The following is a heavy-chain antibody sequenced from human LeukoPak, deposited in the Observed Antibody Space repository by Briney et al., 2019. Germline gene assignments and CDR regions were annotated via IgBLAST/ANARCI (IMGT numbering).Heavy chain of an antibody. Sequence: GGSLRLSCAASGFTFSSYAMSWVRQAPGKGLEWVSAISGSGGSAYYADSVKGRFTISRDNSKNTLYLQMNSLRAEDTAVYYCAKEGRSSHFYYGMDVWGQGTTVTVSS. CDR1: GFTFSSYA. CDR2: ISGSGGSA. D-gene: IGHD3-16*02. J-gene: IGHJ6*02. V-gene: IGHV3-23*01. CDR3: AKEGRSSHFYYGMDV.